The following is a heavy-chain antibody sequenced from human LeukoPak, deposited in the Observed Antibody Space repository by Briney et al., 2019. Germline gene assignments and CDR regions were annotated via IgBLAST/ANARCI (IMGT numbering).Heavy chain of an antibody. CDR3: ARDRPDYYESNGHYYRRAGDH. J-gene: IGHJ5*02. Sequence: GGSLRLSCAASGFTFNIYAMSWVRQAPGKGLEWVASMCGSAGCTYYADSVKGRFTISRDNSKNILYLQMNSLRAEDTAIYYCARDRPDYYESNGHYYRRAGDHWGQGTLVTVSS. D-gene: IGHD3-22*01. CDR2: MCGSAGCT. CDR1: GFTFNIYA. V-gene: IGHV3-23*01.